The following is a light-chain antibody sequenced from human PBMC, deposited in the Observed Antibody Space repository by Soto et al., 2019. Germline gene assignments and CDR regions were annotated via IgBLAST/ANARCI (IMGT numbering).Light chain of an antibody. V-gene: IGKV3-20*01. CDR1: QSVNSNY. CDR3: QQYGSSQFT. CDR2: DTS. Sequence: EIVLMQSPGTLSLSPGEGATLSCRASQSVNSNYLAWYQQKPGQAPTVLIFDTSRRATGVPDRFSGSGYGTDFTLTISRLEPDDFVVYYCQQYGSSQFTFGPGTKVNIK. J-gene: IGKJ3*01.